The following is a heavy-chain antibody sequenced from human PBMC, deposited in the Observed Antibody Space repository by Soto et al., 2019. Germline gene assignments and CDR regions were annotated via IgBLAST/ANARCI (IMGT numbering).Heavy chain of an antibody. J-gene: IGHJ4*02. V-gene: IGHV4-4*07. D-gene: IGHD2-2*01. CDR1: GGTIRSYY. Sequence: SETLSLTCTVSGGTIRSYYWSWIRQPAGKGLEWIGRVYTSGSTNYNPSLKSRVTMSVDTSKNQFSLKLSSVTAADTAVYYCARGYCSSTSCSYFDYWGQGTLVTVSS. CDR3: ARGYCSSTSCSYFDY. CDR2: VYTSGST.